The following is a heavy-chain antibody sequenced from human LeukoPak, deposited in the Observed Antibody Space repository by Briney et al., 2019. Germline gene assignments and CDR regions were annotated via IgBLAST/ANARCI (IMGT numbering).Heavy chain of an antibody. V-gene: IGHV3-21*04. CDR1: GFTFSSYS. Sequence: GGSLRLSCAASGFTFSSYSMNWVRQAPGKGLEWVSSISSSSSYIYYADSVKGRFTISRDNAKNSLYLQMNSLRAEDTALYHCARGLIRGGLILYGSGSYDDAFDIWGQGTMVTVSS. CDR3: ARGLIRGGLILYGSGSYDDAFDI. D-gene: IGHD3-10*01. CDR2: ISSSSSYI. J-gene: IGHJ3*02.